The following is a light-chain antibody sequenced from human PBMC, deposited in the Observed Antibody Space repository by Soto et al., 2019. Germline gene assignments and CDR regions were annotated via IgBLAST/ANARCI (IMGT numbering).Light chain of an antibody. CDR2: GAS. V-gene: IGKV3-20*01. Sequence: EIVLTQSPGTLSLSPGERATLSCRASQSVSSSYLAWYQQKPGQAPRLLIYGASSSATGIPDRFSGSGSGTAFTLTISRLEPEDFAVYYCQQYGSSHMYTFGQGTKLEIK. CDR3: QQYGSSHMYT. J-gene: IGKJ2*01. CDR1: QSVSSSY.